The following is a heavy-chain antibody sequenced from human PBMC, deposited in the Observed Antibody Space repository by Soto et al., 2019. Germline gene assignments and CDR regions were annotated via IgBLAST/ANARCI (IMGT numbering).Heavy chain of an antibody. Sequence: QVQLVQSGVEVKMPGASVKLACKASGYTFTNYGLTWVRQVPGQGLEWIGRVSGYNRNTNYAQKFEDRVIMTTDTSTITAFMELRSLSPDDTGIYYCARERKWEPLIYWGQGTLLTVSP. J-gene: IGHJ4*02. CDR2: VSGYNRNT. V-gene: IGHV1-18*01. CDR3: ARERKWEPLIY. CDR1: GYTFTNYG. D-gene: IGHD1-26*01.